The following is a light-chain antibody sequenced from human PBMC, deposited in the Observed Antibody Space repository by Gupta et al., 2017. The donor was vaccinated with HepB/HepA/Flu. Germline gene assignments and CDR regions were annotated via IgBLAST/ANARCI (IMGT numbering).Light chain of an antibody. CDR1: QSVSSNY. CDR3: QQYHRSPLA. CDR2: GAS. Sequence: EIVLTQSPGTLSLSPGESATLSCRASQSVSSNYLAWYQQKPGQAPRLLINGASSRATAIPDRFSGSGSGSGTDFTLTISRLEPEDFAVYYCQQYHRSPLAFGQGTKLEIK. J-gene: IGKJ2*01. V-gene: IGKV3-20*01.